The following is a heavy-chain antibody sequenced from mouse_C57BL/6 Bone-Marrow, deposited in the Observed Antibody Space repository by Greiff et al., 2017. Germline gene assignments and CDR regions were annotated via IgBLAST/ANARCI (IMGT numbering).Heavy chain of an antibody. D-gene: IGHD3-2*02. V-gene: IGHV5-4*01. CDR1: GFTFSSYA. J-gene: IGHJ4*01. Sequence: EVQVVESGGGLVKPGGSLKLSCAASGFTFSSYAMSWVRQTPEKRLEWVATISAGGSYTSYPDNVKGRFTISRDNAKNNLYLQMSHLKSEDTAMYYCARDGETAQAFYAMDYWGQGTSVTVSS. CDR2: ISAGGSYT. CDR3: ARDGETAQAFYAMDY.